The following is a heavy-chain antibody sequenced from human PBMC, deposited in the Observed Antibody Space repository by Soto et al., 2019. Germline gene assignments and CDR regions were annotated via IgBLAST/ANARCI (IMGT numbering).Heavy chain of an antibody. D-gene: IGHD3-10*01. CDR1: GFTFSSYG. CDR2: ISYDGSNK. CDR3: AKGQLLGPSGESVPLYYYYGMDV. J-gene: IGHJ6*02. Sequence: GGSLRLSCAASGFTFSSYGMHWVRQAPGKGLEWVAVISYDGSNKYYADSVKGRFTISRDNSKNTLYLQMNSLRAEDTAVYYCAKGQLLGPSGESVPLYYYYGMDVWGQGTTVTVSS. V-gene: IGHV3-30*18.